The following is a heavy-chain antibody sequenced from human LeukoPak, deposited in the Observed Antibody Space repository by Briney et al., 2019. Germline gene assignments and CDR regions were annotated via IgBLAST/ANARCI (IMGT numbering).Heavy chain of an antibody. CDR1: GFTFSNYW. V-gene: IGHV3-7*01. CDR2: IKTDGSEK. Sequence: GGSLRLSCEGSGFTFSNYWMGWVRQAPGKGLQWVANIKTDGSEKYYVDSVKGRFTISRDNAKNSLYLQMNSLRAEDTAVYYCARGLGSLRFLEWLLSNYFDYWGQGTLVTVSS. J-gene: IGHJ4*02. CDR3: ARGLGSLRFLEWLLSNYFDY. D-gene: IGHD3-3*01.